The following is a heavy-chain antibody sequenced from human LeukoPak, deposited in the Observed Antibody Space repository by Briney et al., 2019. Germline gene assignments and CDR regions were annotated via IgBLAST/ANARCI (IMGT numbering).Heavy chain of an antibody. D-gene: IGHD6-13*01. Sequence: ASVKVSCKASGYTFTGYYMHWVRHAPGQGLEWMGWINPNSGSTNYAQKFQGRVTMTRDTSISTAYMELSRLRSDDTAVYHCAAGGSSSWSYYFDYWGQGTLVTVSS. CDR1: GYTFTGYY. J-gene: IGHJ4*02. CDR2: INPNSGST. V-gene: IGHV1-2*02. CDR3: AAGGSSSWSYYFDY.